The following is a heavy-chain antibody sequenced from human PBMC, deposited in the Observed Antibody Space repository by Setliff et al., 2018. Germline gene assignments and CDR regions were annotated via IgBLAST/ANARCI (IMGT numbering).Heavy chain of an antibody. CDR3: ARLVETSTWGNWFDP. V-gene: IGHV4-4*08. D-gene: IGHD2-15*01. CDR1: GGSISRYH. Sequence: SETLSLTCTVSGGSISRYHWSWIRQPPGKGLEWIGYIQTSGTTNYSPSLKSRVTTSVDTSKNQFSLRLKSVTAADTAVYYCARLVETSTWGNWFDPWGQGTLVTVSS. J-gene: IGHJ5*02. CDR2: IQTSGTT.